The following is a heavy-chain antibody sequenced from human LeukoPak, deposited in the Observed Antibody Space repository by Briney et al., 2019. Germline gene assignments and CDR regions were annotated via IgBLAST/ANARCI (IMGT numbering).Heavy chain of an antibody. CDR1: GASVSSGNCY. CDR2: MYSSGGA. D-gene: IGHD3-3*01. J-gene: IGHJ6*04. Sequence: PSQTLSLTCTVSGASVSSGNCYWSWIRQPAGKGPEWIGRMYSSGGANYNPSLKTRVTISIDTSKNQFSLRLSSVTAADTAVYFCACRVSYYDFWSGRPFYDVWGKGTSDTVSS. V-gene: IGHV4-61*02. CDR3: ACRVSYYDFWSGRPFYDV.